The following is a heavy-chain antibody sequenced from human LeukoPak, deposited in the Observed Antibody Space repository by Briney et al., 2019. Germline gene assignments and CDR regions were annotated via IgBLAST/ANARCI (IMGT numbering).Heavy chain of an antibody. V-gene: IGHV3-21*01. D-gene: IGHD2-15*01. CDR1: GFDFTSYV. Sequence: MPGGSLRLSCEVSGFDFTSYVMTWVRQAPGKGLEWVSSITAGSSYIDYTPSVEGRFTISRDNSKNSLFLHMNSLRAEDTALYYCARVGVSATNTPAFDYWGQGPLVTVSS. J-gene: IGHJ4*02. CDR3: ARVGVSATNTPAFDY. CDR2: ITAGSSYI.